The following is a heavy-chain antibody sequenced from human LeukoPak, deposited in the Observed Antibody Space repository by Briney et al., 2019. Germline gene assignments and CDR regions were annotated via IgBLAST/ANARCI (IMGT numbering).Heavy chain of an antibody. D-gene: IGHD6-13*01. V-gene: IGHV1-3*01. CDR3: ARDRGIAALDY. CDR2: INAGNGNT. CDR1: GYTFTSYA. Sequence: ASVKVSCKASGYTFTSYAMHWVRQAPGQRLEWMGWINAGNGNTKYSQKFQGRVTMTRDTSISTAYMELSRLRSDDTAVYYCARDRGIAALDYWGQGTLVTVSS. J-gene: IGHJ4*02.